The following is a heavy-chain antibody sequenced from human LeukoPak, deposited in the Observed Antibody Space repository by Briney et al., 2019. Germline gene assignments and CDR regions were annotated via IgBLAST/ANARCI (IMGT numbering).Heavy chain of an antibody. CDR1: GFTFSSYW. Sequence: PGESLRLSCAASGFTFSSYWMHWVRQAPGKGLVWVSRVNSDGSSTTYADSVKGRFTISRDNAKNTLYLQMNGLRAEDTAVYYCAREHSTLYYFDYWGQGTLVTVPS. J-gene: IGHJ4*02. CDR2: VNSDGSST. V-gene: IGHV3-74*01. D-gene: IGHD4-11*01. CDR3: AREHSTLYYFDY.